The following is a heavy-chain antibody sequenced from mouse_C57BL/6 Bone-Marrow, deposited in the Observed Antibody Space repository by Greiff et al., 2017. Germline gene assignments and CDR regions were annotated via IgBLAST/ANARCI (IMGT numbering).Heavy chain of an antibody. J-gene: IGHJ4*01. V-gene: IGHV5-17*01. CDR3: ARGAMDY. CDR1: GFTFSDYG. Sequence: QGVESGGGLVKPGGSLKLSCAASGFTFSDYGMNWVRQAPEKGLEWVAYISSSSCTIYYADTVKGRVTISRDNAKNTLFLQMTSLRSEDTAMCYCARGAMDYWGQGTSVTVSS. CDR2: ISSSSCTI.